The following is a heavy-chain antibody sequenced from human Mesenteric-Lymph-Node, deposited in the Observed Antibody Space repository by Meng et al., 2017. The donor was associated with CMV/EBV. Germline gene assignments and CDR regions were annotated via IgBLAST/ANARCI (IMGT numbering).Heavy chain of an antibody. J-gene: IGHJ4*02. CDR2: IHSGYTA. CDR3: ARGGTIFGLVIALDY. D-gene: IGHD3-3*01. Sequence: GESLKISCAASGFTVSNTYMSWVRQAPGKGLEWVSVIHSGYTAYYADSVKGRFTVSRDNSKNTLYLQMSSLRADDTAVYYCARGGTIFGLVIALDYWGQGTQVTVSS. V-gene: IGHV3-53*01. CDR1: GFTVSNTY.